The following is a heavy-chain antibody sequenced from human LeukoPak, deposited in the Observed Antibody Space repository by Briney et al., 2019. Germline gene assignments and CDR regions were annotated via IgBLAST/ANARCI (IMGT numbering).Heavy chain of an antibody. CDR1: GGTFNSYG. V-gene: IGHV1-69*04. CDR2: IIPFLGLT. Sequence: GASVKVSCKATGGTFNSYGYHWVRQAPGLGLDWMGRIIPFLGLTNFAQTFEGRASLSADKATRTVFLELSSLETEDTAMYYCVFVDRGGTTPQPLDHWGPGTFVTVSS. J-gene: IGHJ4*02. D-gene: IGHD3/OR15-3a*01. CDR3: VFVDRGGTTPQPLDH.